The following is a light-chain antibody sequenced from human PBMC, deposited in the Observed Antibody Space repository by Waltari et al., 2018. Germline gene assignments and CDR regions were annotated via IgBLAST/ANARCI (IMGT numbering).Light chain of an antibody. CDR2: DAS. J-gene: IGKJ1*01. CDR3: QKYGRLPAT. Sequence: ENVLTQSPGTLSLSPGERATLSCRASQSVSRTLAWYQQKPGQAPRLLIYDASTRATGIADRFSGSGSGTDFSLTISRLEPEDFAVYYCQKYGRLPATFGQGTKVEIK. V-gene: IGKV3-20*01. CDR1: QSVSRT.